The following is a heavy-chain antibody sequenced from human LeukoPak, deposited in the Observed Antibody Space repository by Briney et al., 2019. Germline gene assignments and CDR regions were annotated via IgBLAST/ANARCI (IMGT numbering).Heavy chain of an antibody. CDR2: ITDVGDI. CDR1: GFTFNNAW. V-gene: IGHV3-53*01. D-gene: IGHD2-15*01. Sequence: GGSLRLSCAASGFTFNNAWMNWVRQAPGKGLEWVSTITDVGDIFYTYSVRGRFTISRDNSKNTVYMQMDGLRAEDTAVYYCTRDRGGSPTDVFDYWGQGTLVTVSS. CDR3: TRDRGGSPTDVFDY. J-gene: IGHJ4*02.